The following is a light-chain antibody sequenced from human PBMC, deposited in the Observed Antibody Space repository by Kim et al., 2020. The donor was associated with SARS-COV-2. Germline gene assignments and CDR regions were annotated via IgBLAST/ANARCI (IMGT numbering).Light chain of an antibody. CDR2: DNN. CDR3: GTWDTSLRIGV. J-gene: IGLJ2*01. Sequence: QRVTISCSGRTSNIGSDSVSWYQHRPGTAPKLLIYDNNKRPSGIPDRFSGSKSGTSATLAITGLQTGDEADYYCGTWDTSLRIGVFGGGTQLTVL. V-gene: IGLV1-51*01. CDR1: TSNIGSDS.